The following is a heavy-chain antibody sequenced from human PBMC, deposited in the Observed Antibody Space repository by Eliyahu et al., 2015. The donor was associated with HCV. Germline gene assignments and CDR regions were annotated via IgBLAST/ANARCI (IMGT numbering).Heavy chain of an antibody. Sequence: QVQLQESGPGLVKPSETLSLTCTVSGGSXTTXXXXWIRXPPGKGLEWIGYIXYSGSTNYNPPLKSXVTISLDTSKNQFSLNLTSVTAADTAMYYCASGGGGIAVTGTGGWFDPWGQGTLATVSS. J-gene: IGHJ5*02. V-gene: IGHV4-59*01. CDR1: GGSXTTXX. CDR2: IXYSGST. D-gene: IGHD6-19*01. CDR3: ASGGGGIAVTGTGGWFDP.